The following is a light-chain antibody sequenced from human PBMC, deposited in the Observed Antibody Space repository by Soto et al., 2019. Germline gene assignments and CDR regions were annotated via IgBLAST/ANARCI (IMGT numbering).Light chain of an antibody. V-gene: IGLV2-14*01. CDR3: RSYISSSTFVV. J-gene: IGLJ2*01. CDR2: EVS. CDR1: SRDVGGYNY. Sequence: QSVLTQPASVSGSPGQSITISCTGTSRDVGGYNYVSWHQQHPGKAPKVIITEVSNRPSGVSNRFSGSKSGNTASLTISGLQAEDEADCYCRSYISSSTFVVFGGGTKLTVL.